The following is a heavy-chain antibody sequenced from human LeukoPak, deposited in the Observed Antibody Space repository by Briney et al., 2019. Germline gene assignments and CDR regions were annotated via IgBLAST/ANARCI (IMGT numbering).Heavy chain of an antibody. CDR3: AGQITIFGVVIPYFDY. D-gene: IGHD3-3*01. CDR1: GFTFSNNW. Sequence: GGSLRLSCAASGFTFSNNWMSWARQAPGKGLEWVANIKQDGSEKYYADSVKGRFTISRDTAKNSLYLQMNSLRAEDTAVYYCAGQITIFGVVIPYFDYWGQGTLVTVSS. J-gene: IGHJ4*02. CDR2: IKQDGSEK. V-gene: IGHV3-7*01.